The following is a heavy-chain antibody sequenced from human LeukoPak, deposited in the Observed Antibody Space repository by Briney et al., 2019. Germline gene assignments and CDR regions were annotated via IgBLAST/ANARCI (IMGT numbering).Heavy chain of an antibody. Sequence: KPSETLSLTCTVSGGSISSSSYYWGWIRQPPGKGLEWIVSIYYSGSTYYNPSLKSRVTISVDTSKNPFSLKLSSVTAADTAVYYCARHFYTAMVSIYFDYWGQGTLVTVSS. V-gene: IGHV4-39*01. CDR2: IYYSGST. CDR3: ARHFYTAMVSIYFDY. D-gene: IGHD5-18*01. CDR1: GGSISSSSYY. J-gene: IGHJ4*02.